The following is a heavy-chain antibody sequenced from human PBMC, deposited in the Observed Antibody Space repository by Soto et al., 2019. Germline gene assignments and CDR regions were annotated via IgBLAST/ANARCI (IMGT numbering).Heavy chain of an antibody. V-gene: IGHV1-2*02. Sequence: ASVKVSCKASGYTFTGYYMHWVRQAPGQGLEWMGWINPNSGGTNYAQKFQGRVTMTRDTSVSTAYMELSRLRSDDTAVYYCARLIAAAGTVYYYYGMDVWGQGNKVTV. CDR3: ARLIAAAGTVYYYYGMDV. CDR2: INPNSGGT. D-gene: IGHD6-13*01. J-gene: IGHJ6*02. CDR1: GYTFTGYY.